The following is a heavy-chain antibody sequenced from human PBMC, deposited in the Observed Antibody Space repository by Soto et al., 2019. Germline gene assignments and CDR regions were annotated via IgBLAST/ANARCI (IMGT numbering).Heavy chain of an antibody. CDR1: GYTFTGYY. CDR3: AREKGYDNSGYFGVYWFDP. D-gene: IGHD3-22*01. J-gene: IGHJ5*02. V-gene: IGHV1-2*02. CDR2: INPNSGGT. Sequence: ASVTVSRQSSGYTFTGYYMHWVRQAPGQGLEWMGWINPNSGGTNYAQKFQGRVTMTRDTSISRAYMEPSRLRSDDTAVYYCAREKGYDNSGYFGVYWFDPWGQGALVTVSS.